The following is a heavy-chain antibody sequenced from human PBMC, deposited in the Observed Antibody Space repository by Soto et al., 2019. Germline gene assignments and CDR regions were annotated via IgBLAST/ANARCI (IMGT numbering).Heavy chain of an antibody. Sequence: EVQLLESGGNLVQPGGSLRLSCAASGFTFSNYAMSWVRQAPGKGLEWVSVISGSGDSTYYADSVKGRFTISRDNSKNTLYLQTNSLRAEDTAVYYCAKRTSGWYFDYWGQGTLVTVSS. CDR2: ISGSGDST. V-gene: IGHV3-23*01. J-gene: IGHJ4*02. CDR1: GFTFSNYA. D-gene: IGHD6-19*01. CDR3: AKRTSGWYFDY.